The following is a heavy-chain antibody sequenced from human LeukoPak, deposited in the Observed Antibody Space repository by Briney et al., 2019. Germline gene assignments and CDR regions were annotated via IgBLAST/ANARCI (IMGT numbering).Heavy chain of an antibody. CDR3: AKFTRTLVRGALVN. J-gene: IGHJ4*02. V-gene: IGHV3-23*01. CDR2: ISGSGANT. Sequence: GGSLRLSCAASGFTFSSYAMSWVRQAPGKGLEWVSSISGSGANTYYADSVKGRFTISRDNSKNTLYLQMNSLRAEDTAVYYCAKFTRTLVRGALVNWGQGTLVTVSS. D-gene: IGHD3-10*01. CDR1: GFTFSSYA.